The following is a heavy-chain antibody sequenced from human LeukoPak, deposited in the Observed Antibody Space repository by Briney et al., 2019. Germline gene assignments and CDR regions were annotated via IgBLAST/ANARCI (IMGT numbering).Heavy chain of an antibody. J-gene: IGHJ4*02. CDR2: IGGSGGSI. Sequence: GGSLRLSCAASGFTFSSYAMSWVRQAPGKGLEWVSGIGGSGGSIYYADPVKGRFTISRDNSKNTLYLQMNSLRAEDTAAYYCAKDLIQLWLFPDDWGQGTLVTVSS. D-gene: IGHD5-18*01. CDR1: GFTFSSYA. CDR3: AKDLIQLWLFPDD. V-gene: IGHV3-23*01.